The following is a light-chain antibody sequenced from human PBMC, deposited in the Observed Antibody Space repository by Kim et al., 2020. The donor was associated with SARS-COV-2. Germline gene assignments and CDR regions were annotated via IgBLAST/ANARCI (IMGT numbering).Light chain of an antibody. CDR1: EIVNTS. CDR3: QQRTNWPPGVT. Sequence: EIVLTQSPATLSLSPGERATLSCRASEIVNTSLAWYQQKPGQAPRLLIYDASNRATGIPAKFSGSGSGTDFTLTISSLEPEDFAVYYWQQRTNWPPGVTFGGGTKVDIK. J-gene: IGKJ4*01. V-gene: IGKV3-11*01. CDR2: DAS.